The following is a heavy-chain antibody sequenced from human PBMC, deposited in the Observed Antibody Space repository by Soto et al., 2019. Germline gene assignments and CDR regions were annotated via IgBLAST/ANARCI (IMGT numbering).Heavy chain of an antibody. D-gene: IGHD2-2*01. V-gene: IGHV1-69*01. CDR1: GGTFSSYA. Sequence: QVQLVQSGAEVKKPGSSVKVSCKASGGTFSSYAISWVRQAPGQGLEWMGGIIPITGTANYAQKFQGRVTITADESTSTAYMERSSLRSEDTAVYYCARSQGSSTSLAIYYYYYYGMDVWGQGPTVTVSS. J-gene: IGHJ6*02. CDR3: ARSQGSSTSLAIYYYYYYGMDV. CDR2: IIPITGTA.